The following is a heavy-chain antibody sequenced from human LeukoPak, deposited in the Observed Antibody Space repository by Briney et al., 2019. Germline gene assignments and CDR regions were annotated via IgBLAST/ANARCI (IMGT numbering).Heavy chain of an antibody. CDR2: IFYTGSI. CDR1: GGLISSNPFF. V-gene: IGHV4-39*07. CDR3: ARFDSSQAPDAFDI. D-gene: IGHD3-22*01. J-gene: IGHJ3*02. Sequence: PSETLSLTCSVSGGLISSNPFFWGWVRQPPGKGLEWIGSIFYTGSIYYNPSLKSRVTFFEDSSKNQFSLQLSSVTAADTAVYYCARFDSSQAPDAFDIWGQGTMVTVSS.